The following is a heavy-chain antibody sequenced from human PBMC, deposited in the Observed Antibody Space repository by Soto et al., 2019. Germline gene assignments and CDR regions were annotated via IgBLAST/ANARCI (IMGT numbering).Heavy chain of an antibody. V-gene: IGHV4-59*11. Sequence: ETLSLTCTVSGGSISSHYWSWIRQSPGKGLEWIGDIYYSGSTNDNPSLNSRVTISIDTSKNQFSLQLSSVTAADTAVYYCARTFSLGNWYVFDSWGQGSLVTVSS. CDR3: ARTFSLGNWYVFDS. J-gene: IGHJ4*02. CDR1: GGSISSHY. D-gene: IGHD1-1*01. CDR2: IYYSGST.